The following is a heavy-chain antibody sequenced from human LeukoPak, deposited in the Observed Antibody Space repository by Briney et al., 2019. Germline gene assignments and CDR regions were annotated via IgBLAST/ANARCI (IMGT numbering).Heavy chain of an antibody. CDR3: AKAVRLRFLEWSRYYYYYGMDV. CDR2: ISGSGGST. CDR1: GFTFSSYS. V-gene: IGHV3-23*01. Sequence: GGSLRLSCAASGFTFSSYSMNWVRQAPGKGLEWVSAISGSGGSTYYADSVKGRFTISRDNSKNTLYLQMNSLRAEDTAVYYCAKAVRLRFLEWSRYYYYYGMDVWGQGTTVTVSS. D-gene: IGHD3-3*01. J-gene: IGHJ6*02.